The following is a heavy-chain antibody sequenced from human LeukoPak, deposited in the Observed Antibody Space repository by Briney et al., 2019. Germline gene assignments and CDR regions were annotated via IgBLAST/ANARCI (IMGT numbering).Heavy chain of an antibody. J-gene: IGHJ4*02. V-gene: IGHV4-4*07. CDR3: ARQFRHSSSWYLGFDY. CDR2: IYTSGST. D-gene: IGHD6-13*01. CDR1: GGSISSYY. Sequence: PSETLSLTCTVSGGSISSYYWSWIRQPAGKGLEWIGRIYTSGSTNYNPSLKSRVTMSVDTSKNQFSLKLSSVTAADTAMYYCARQFRHSSSWYLGFDYWGQGTLVTVSS.